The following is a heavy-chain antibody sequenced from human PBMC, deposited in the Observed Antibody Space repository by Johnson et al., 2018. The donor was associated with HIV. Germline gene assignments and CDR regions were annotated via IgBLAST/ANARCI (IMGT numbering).Heavy chain of an antibody. V-gene: IGHV3-74*01. Sequence: VQLVESGGGLVQPGGSLRLSCTDSGINFGSYWMHWFRQAPGKGLVWVSHIKTDGSYTNYADSVKGRFTISRDDSKNTLYLQMNSLKTEDTAVYYCTSQPHNWNYGGGAFDIWGQGTMVTVSS. CDR1: GINFGSYW. D-gene: IGHD1-7*01. CDR2: IKTDGSYT. J-gene: IGHJ3*02. CDR3: TSQPHNWNYGGGAFDI.